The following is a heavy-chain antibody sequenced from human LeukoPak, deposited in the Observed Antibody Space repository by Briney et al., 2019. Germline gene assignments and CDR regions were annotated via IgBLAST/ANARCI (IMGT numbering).Heavy chain of an antibody. CDR3: ARDAHPRYYDFWSGYYTGYHYYGMDV. J-gene: IGHJ6*02. CDR2: ISYDGSNK. D-gene: IGHD3-3*01. CDR1: GFTFSSYA. V-gene: IGHV3-30*04. Sequence: GGSLRLSCAASGFTFSSYAMHWVRQAPGKGLEWVAVISYDGSNKYYADSVKGRFTISRDNSKNTLYLQMNSLRAEDTAVYYCARDAHPRYYDFWSGYYTGYHYYGMDVWGQGTTVTVSS.